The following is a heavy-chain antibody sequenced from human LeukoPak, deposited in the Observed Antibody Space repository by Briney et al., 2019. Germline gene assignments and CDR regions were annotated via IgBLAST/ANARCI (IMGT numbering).Heavy chain of an antibody. CDR3: AKLREWELPDLFDY. CDR1: GFIFSNFW. Sequence: GGSLRLSCAASGFIFSNFWMSWVRQAPGKGLEWVSGISGSGGSRFYTDSVKGRFTISRDNSKNTLYLQMNSLRAEDTAVYYCAKLREWELPDLFDYWGQGTLVTVSS. D-gene: IGHD1-26*01. V-gene: IGHV3-23*01. J-gene: IGHJ4*02. CDR2: ISGSGGSR.